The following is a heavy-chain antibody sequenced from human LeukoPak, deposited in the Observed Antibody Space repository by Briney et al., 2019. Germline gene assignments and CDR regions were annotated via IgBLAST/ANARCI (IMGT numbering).Heavy chain of an antibody. CDR2: ISAYNGNT. D-gene: IGHD6-13*01. Sequence: GASVXXXXKXSXYTFTSYGISWVRQAPGQGIERMGWISAYNGNTNYAQKLQGRGTMTTDTSTSTAYMELRSLTSDDTAVYYCARFGSSWYAYYYYMDVWGKGTTVTVSS. V-gene: IGHV1-18*01. J-gene: IGHJ6*03. CDR3: ARFGSSWYAYYYYMDV. CDR1: XYTFTSYG.